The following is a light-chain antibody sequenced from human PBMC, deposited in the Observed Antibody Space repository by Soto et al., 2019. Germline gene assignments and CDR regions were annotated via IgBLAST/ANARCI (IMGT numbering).Light chain of an antibody. CDR2: DAS. CDR1: QRISGY. Sequence: VLTQPPSVSGSPGQSVTISCRASQRISGYLGWYQQKHGQAPRLLIYDASNRATGISVRFSGSGSGTDYTLTITNLELEVFVIHYCQQRSNWPWTFGQGTRVDIK. CDR3: QQRSNWPWT. J-gene: IGKJ1*01. V-gene: IGKV3-11*01.